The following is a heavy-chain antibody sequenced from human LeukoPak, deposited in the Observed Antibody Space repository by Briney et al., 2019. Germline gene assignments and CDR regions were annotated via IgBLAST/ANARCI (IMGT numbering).Heavy chain of an antibody. CDR3: AKDLAAYGSGSFFDY. J-gene: IGHJ4*02. V-gene: IGHV3-23*01. CDR1: GVTFSSYA. D-gene: IGHD3-10*01. CDR2: ISASGGST. Sequence: GGSLRLSCAASGVTFSSYAMSCVRQAPGKGLEWVSSISASGGSTYYAYSVKGRFTISRDNSKNTLYLQMNSLRAEDTAVYYCAKDLAAYGSGSFFDYWGQGTLVTVSS.